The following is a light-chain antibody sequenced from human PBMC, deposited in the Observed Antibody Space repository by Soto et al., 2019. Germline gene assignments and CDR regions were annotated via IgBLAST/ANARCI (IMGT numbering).Light chain of an antibody. J-gene: IGKJ1*01. CDR1: QSVSTN. V-gene: IGKV3-15*01. CDR3: QQYNNWPRT. Sequence: EIVMTQSPATLSVSPGERATLSCRARQSVSTNVAWYQQKPGQAPRLLIYGAFTRATGIPARFSGSASGAESTLTISSLQSEDFAVYYCQQYNNWPRTFGQGTKVDIK. CDR2: GAF.